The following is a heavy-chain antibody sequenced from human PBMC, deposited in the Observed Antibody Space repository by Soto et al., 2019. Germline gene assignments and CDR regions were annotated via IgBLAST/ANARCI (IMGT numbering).Heavy chain of an antibody. Sequence: QVQLVQSGAEVKKPGASVKVSCRASGYTFTGYYMHWVRQAPGQGLEWMGWINPNSGGTNYAQKFQGRVTMTRDTSISTAYMELSRLRSDDTAVYYCARDTPVVVVAATIPSYYYGMDVW. D-gene: IGHD2-15*01. V-gene: IGHV1-2*02. CDR2: INPNSGGT. CDR1: GYTFTGYY. J-gene: IGHJ6*01. CDR3: ARDTPVVVVAATIPSYYYGMDV.